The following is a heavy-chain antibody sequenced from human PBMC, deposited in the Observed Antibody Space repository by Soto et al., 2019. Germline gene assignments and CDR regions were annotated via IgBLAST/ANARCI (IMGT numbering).Heavy chain of an antibody. CDR3: ARPTRITMVRGTTDYYYYGMDV. CDR2: IIPIFGTA. V-gene: IGHV1-69*01. J-gene: IGHJ6*02. Sequence: QVQLVQSGAEVKKPGSSVKVSCKASGGTFSSYAISWVRQAPGQGLEWMGGIIPIFGTANYAQKFQGRVTITADESTSTAYMERSSMRSEDTAVYYCARPTRITMVRGTTDYYYYGMDVWGQGTTVTVSS. D-gene: IGHD3-10*01. CDR1: GGTFSSYA.